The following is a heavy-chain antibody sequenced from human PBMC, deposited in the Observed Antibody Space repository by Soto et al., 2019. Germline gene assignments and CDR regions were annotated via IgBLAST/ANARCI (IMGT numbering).Heavy chain of an antibody. CDR3: ARSIDP. CDR2: IYHSGST. Sequence: SETLSLTCAVSGGSISSGGYSWSWIRQPPGKGLEWIGYIYHSGSTYYNPSLKSRVTISVDTSKNQFSLRLSSVTAADTAVYYCARSIDPWGQGTLVTVYS. J-gene: IGHJ5*02. V-gene: IGHV4-30-2*05. CDR1: GGSISSGGYS.